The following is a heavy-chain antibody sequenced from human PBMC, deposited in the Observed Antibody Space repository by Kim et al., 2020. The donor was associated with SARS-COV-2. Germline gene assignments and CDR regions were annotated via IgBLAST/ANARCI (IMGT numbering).Heavy chain of an antibody. CDR3: ASGQQLVHYYYYGMDV. CDR1: GGTFSSYA. Sequence: SVKVSCKASGGTFSSYAISWVRQAPGQGLEWMGGIIPIFGTANYAQKFQGRVTITADESTSTAYMELSSLRSEDTAVYYCASGQQLVHYYYYGMDVWGQGTTVTVSS. V-gene: IGHV1-69*13. J-gene: IGHJ6*02. CDR2: IIPIFGTA. D-gene: IGHD6-13*01.